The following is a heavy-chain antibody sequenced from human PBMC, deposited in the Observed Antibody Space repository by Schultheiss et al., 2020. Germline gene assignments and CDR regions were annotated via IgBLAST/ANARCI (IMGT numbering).Heavy chain of an antibody. CDR1: GFTFSSYW. D-gene: IGHD2-2*01. J-gene: IGHJ6*02. CDR3: ARGYCSTTTFLLGMDV. V-gene: IGHV3-74*01. Sequence: GGSLRLSCAASGFTFSSYWMHWVRQAPGKGLVWVSRINIDGRSTNYADSVTGRFTISRDNARNTLYLQMSSLRADDTAVYYCARGYCSTTTFLLGMDVWGQGTTVTVSS. CDR2: INIDGRST.